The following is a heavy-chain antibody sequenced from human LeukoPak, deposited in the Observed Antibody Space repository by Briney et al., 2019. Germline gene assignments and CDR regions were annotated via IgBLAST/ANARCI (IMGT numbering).Heavy chain of an antibody. CDR2: IYYSGAT. Sequence: SSGTLSLTCTVSGGSVSSGNYYWSWIRQPPGKGLEWIGHIYYSGATNYNPSLKSRVTISIDTSRHQFSLKLSSVTAADTAVYFCARASTYYYDSSGYLPTHRSDYWGQGTLVTVSS. D-gene: IGHD3-22*01. CDR3: ARASTYYYDSSGYLPTHRSDY. CDR1: GGSVSSGNYY. J-gene: IGHJ4*02. V-gene: IGHV4-61*01.